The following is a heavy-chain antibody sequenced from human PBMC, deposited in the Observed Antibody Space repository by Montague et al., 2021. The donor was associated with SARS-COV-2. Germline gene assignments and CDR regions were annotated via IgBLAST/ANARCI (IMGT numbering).Heavy chain of an antibody. CDR1: GFTFSSYA. V-gene: IGHV3-23*01. CDR3: AKDAYYDFWSGWYFDL. Sequence: SLRLSCAASGFTFSSYAMSWVRQAPGKGLEWVSAISGSGGSTYYADSVKGRFTISRDNSKNTLYLQMNSLRAEDTAVYYCAKDAYYDFWSGWYFDLWGRGTLVTVSS. CDR2: ISGSGGST. D-gene: IGHD3-3*01. J-gene: IGHJ2*01.